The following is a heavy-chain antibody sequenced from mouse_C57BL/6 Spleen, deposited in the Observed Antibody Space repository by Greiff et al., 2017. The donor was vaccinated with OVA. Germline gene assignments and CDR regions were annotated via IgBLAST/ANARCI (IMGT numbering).Heavy chain of an antibody. CDR1: GFTFSDYY. J-gene: IGHJ3*01. CDR2: ISNGGGST. Sequence: EVKLVESGGGLVQPGGSLKLSCAASGFTFSDYYMYWVRQTPEKRLEWVAYISNGGGSTYYPDTVKGRFTLSRDNAKNTPYLQMSRLKSEDTAMYYCGRQGDGYFAWFAYWGQGTMVTVSA. D-gene: IGHD2-3*01. V-gene: IGHV5-12*01. CDR3: GRQGDGYFAWFAY.